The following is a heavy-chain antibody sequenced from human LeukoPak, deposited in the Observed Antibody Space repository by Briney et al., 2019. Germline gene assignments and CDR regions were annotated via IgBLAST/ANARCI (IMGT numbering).Heavy chain of an antibody. V-gene: IGHV3-21*04. CDR3: ARDKGDYDTSGSLFIF. Sequence: GGSLRLSCAASGFTFSNYKMNWVRQAPGKGLEWVSSISSSSSYIYYADSVKGRFTISRDNAKNSLYLQMKSLRAEDTAVYYCARDKGDYDTSGSLFIFGGQGTLVTVSS. CDR2: ISSSSSYI. CDR1: GFTFSNYK. J-gene: IGHJ4*02. D-gene: IGHD3-22*01.